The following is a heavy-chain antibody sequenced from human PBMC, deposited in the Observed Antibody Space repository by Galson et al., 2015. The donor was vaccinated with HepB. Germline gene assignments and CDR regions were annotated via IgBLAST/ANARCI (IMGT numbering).Heavy chain of an antibody. CDR2: ISWNSGSI. V-gene: IGHV3-9*01. J-gene: IGHJ4*02. CDR1: GFTFDDYA. CDR3: AKAVTIAVAGTIDY. D-gene: IGHD6-19*01. Sequence: SLRLSCAASGFTFDDYAMHWVRQAPGKGLEWVSGISWNSGSIGYADSVKGRFTISRDNAKNSLYLQMNSLRAEDTALYYCAKAVTIAVAGTIDYWGQGTLVTVSS.